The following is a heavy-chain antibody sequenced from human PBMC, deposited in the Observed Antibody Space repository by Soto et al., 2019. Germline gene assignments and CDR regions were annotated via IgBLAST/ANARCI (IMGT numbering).Heavy chain of an antibody. CDR3: ARDQYYYDSSGYQEAFDI. V-gene: IGHV3-21*01. J-gene: IGHJ3*02. CDR1: GFTFSSYS. Sequence: PGGSLRLSCAASGFTFSSYSMNWVRQAPGKGLEWVSSISSSSSYIYYADSVKGRFTISRDNAKNSLYLQMNSLRAEDTAVYYCARDQYYYDSSGYQEAFDIWGQGTMVTVSS. CDR2: ISSSSSYI. D-gene: IGHD3-22*01.